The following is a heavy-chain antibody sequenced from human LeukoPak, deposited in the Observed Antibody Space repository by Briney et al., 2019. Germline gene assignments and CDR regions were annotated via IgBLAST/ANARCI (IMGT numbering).Heavy chain of an antibody. D-gene: IGHD1-20*01. CDR1: GYTFTSYD. V-gene: IGHV1-8*01. Sequence: GASVKVSCKASGYTFTSYDINWVRQATGQGLEWMGWMNPNSGNTGYAQKLQGRVTMTTDTSTSTAYMELRSLRSDDTAVYYCARDNLGPDAFDIWGQGTMVTVSS. J-gene: IGHJ3*02. CDR2: MNPNSGNT. CDR3: ARDNLGPDAFDI.